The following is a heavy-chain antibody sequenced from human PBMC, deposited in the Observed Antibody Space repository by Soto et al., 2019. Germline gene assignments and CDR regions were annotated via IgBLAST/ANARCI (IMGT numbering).Heavy chain of an antibody. CDR2: ISYDGSNK. V-gene: IGHV3-30-3*01. D-gene: IGHD3-22*01. J-gene: IGHJ4*02. CDR3: ARGEDYYSDSSGYYAHYFDY. Sequence: GGSLRLSCAASGFTFSSYAMHWVRQAPGKGLEWVAVISYDGSNKYYADSVKGRFTISRDNSKTTLYLQMNSLRAEDTAVYYCARGEDYYSDSSGYYAHYFDYWGQGSLVTVSS. CDR1: GFTFSSYA.